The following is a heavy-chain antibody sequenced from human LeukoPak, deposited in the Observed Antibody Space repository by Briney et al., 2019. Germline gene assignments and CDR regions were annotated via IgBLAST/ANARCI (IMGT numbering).Heavy chain of an antibody. CDR3: ARDVSSDWPFDY. CDR2: IYYSGST. J-gene: IGHJ4*02. Sequence: SETLSLTCTVSGGSISRGSYYWGWIRQPPGKGLEWIGSIYYSGSTNYNPSLKSRVTISVDTSKNQFSLKLSSVTAADTAVYYCARDVSSDWPFDYWGQGTLVTVSS. V-gene: IGHV4-39*07. CDR1: GGSISRGSYY. D-gene: IGHD6-13*01.